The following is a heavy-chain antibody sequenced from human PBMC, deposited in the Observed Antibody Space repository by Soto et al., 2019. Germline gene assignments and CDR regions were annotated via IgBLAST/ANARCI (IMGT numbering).Heavy chain of an antibody. CDR1: GYSFTSYW. Sequence: PVESLKISCKVSGYSFTSYWIIWVLQMPGKGLECTATTDPSDSYTNYSPSFQGHVTISADKSISTAYLQWSSLKASDTAMYYCARQGDCSSTSCYTGYYYYYGMDVWGQGTTVTVSS. CDR3: ARQGDCSSTSCYTGYYYYYGMDV. V-gene: IGHV5-10-1*01. J-gene: IGHJ6*01. CDR2: TDPSDSYT. D-gene: IGHD2-2*02.